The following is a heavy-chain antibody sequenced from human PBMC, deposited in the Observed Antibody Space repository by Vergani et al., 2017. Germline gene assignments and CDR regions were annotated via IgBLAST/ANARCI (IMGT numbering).Heavy chain of an antibody. CDR1: GFTFTAHG. CDR2: ISGQNFRT. Sequence: EVQLLESGGGSAQPGESLRLSCVASGFTFTAHGLNWVRQAPGKGLEWVSGISGQNFRTHYADSVKGLFTISRDISKNTLFLHMNSLRPEDTAVYYCAKVGRSEVASTFGAFDIWGQGTMVTVSS. J-gene: IGHJ3*02. D-gene: IGHD6-19*01. V-gene: IGHV3-23*01. CDR3: AKVGRSEVASTFGAFDI.